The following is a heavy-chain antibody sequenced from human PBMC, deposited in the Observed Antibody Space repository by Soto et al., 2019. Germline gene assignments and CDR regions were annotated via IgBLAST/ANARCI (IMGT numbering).Heavy chain of an antibody. CDR1: GFTFSNFV. CDR3: TKASSDRHHMDV. J-gene: IGHJ6*02. CDR2: ITETGGDT. V-gene: IGHV3-23*01. Sequence: QSGGSLRLSCAASGFTFSNFVMRWVRQTPGKGLEWVSTITETGGDTYYTDSVKGRFTVSRDNSKNTLYLQMTSLRAEDTALYYCTKASSDRHHMDVWGQGTTVTVSS.